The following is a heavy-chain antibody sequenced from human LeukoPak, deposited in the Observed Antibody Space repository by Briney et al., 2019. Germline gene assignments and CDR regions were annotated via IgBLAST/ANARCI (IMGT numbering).Heavy chain of an antibody. J-gene: IGHJ4*02. CDR1: GFTFSSNW. CDR3: ARGTLIITALIDY. V-gene: IGHV3-74*01. D-gene: IGHD6-6*01. CDR2: IKSDGTIT. Sequence: GGPLRLSCAASGFTFSSNWMHWVRQAPGKGLVWVSRIKSDGTITSYADSVKGRFTISRDNAKNTLYLQMNSLRAEDTAVYYCARGTLIITALIDYWGPGTLVTVSS.